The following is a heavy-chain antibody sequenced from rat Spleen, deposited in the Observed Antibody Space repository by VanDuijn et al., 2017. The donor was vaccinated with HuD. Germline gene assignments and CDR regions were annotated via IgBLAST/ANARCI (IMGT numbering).Heavy chain of an antibody. D-gene: IGHD1-5*01. V-gene: IGHV5-29*01. CDR2: ISYDGSST. Sequence: EVQLVESDGGLVQPGRSLKLSCAASGFTFSDYYMAWVRQAPTKGLEWVATISYDGSSTYYRDSVKGRFTISRDNAKSTLYLQMDSLRSEDTATYYCARHNIGTTDYWGQGTLVTVSS. CDR3: ARHNIGTTDY. CDR1: GFTFSDYY. J-gene: IGHJ3*01.